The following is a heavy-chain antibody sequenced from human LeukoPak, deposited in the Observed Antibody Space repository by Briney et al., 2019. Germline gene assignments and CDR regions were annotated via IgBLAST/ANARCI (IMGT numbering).Heavy chain of an antibody. D-gene: IGHD4-17*01. Sequence: GSLRLSCAASGFTVSSNYMSWVRQAPGKGLEWVSVIYTDGSAYYADSVKGRFTISRDNSKNTLYLQMNSLRAEDTAVYYCARFPTVKGRGYNWFDPWGQGTLVTVSS. CDR2: IYTDGSA. CDR1: GFTVSSNY. J-gene: IGHJ5*02. CDR3: ARFPTVKGRGYNWFDP. V-gene: IGHV3-53*01.